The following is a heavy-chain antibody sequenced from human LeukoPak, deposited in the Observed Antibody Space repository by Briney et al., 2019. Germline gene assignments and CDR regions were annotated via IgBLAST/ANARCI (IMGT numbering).Heavy chain of an antibody. J-gene: IGHJ4*02. CDR2: IYYSGST. CDR1: GGSISSYY. CDR3: ARDKGSSSTSSFHY. D-gene: IGHD2-2*01. Sequence: SETLSLTCTVSGGSISSYYWSWIRQPPGKGLEWIGYIYYSGSTNYNPSLKSRVTISVDTSKNQFSLKLSSVTAADTAVYYCARDKGSSSTSSFHYWGQGTLVTVSS. V-gene: IGHV4-59*01.